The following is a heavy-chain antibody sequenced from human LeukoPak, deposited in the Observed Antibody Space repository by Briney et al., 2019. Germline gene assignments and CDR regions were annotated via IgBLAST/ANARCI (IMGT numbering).Heavy chain of an antibody. CDR3: AKEYDILTGYYAFDI. J-gene: IGHJ3*02. V-gene: IGHV3-30*18. D-gene: IGHD3-9*01. Sequence: PGGSLRLSCATSGFIFSNYGMHWVRQVPGKGLEWVAVISYDAKSNYHVNSVKGRFTISRDNSKNTLYLQMNSLRAEDTAVYYCAKEYDILTGYYAFDIWGQGTMVTVSS. CDR1: GFIFSNYG. CDR2: ISYDAKSN.